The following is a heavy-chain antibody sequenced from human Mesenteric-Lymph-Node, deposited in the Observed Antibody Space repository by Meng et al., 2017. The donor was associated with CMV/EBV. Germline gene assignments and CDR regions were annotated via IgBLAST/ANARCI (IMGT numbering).Heavy chain of an antibody. CDR3: ARDVGFGELNFDY. V-gene: IGHV4-61*01. J-gene: IGHJ4*02. Sequence: VSCGSVRSGSYYWSWIRQPPGKGLEWIGYIYYSGSTNYNPSLKSRVTISVDTSKNQFSLKLSSVTAADTAVYYCARDVGFGELNFDYWGQGTLVTVSS. D-gene: IGHD3-10*01. CDR2: IYYSGST. CDR1: CGSVRSGSYY.